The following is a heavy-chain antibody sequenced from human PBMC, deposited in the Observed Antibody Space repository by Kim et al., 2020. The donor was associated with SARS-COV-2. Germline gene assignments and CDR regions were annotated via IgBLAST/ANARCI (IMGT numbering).Heavy chain of an antibody. CDR1: GGSISSGDYY. J-gene: IGHJ4*02. Sequence: SETLSLTCTVSGGSISSGDYYWSWIRQPPGKGLEWIGYIYYSGSTYYNPSLKSRVTISVDTSKNQFSLKLSSVTAADTAVYYCARAAAGREFDYWGQGTLVTVSS. D-gene: IGHD6-13*01. CDR2: IYYSGST. CDR3: ARAAAGREFDY. V-gene: IGHV4-30-4*01.